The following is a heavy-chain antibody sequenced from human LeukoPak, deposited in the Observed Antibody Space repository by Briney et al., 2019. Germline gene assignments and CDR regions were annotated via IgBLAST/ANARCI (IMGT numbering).Heavy chain of an antibody. D-gene: IGHD2-2*01. CDR3: AREKGYCSSTSCYPTRWFDP. CDR2: IYHSGST. J-gene: IGHJ5*02. V-gene: IGHV4-4*02. Sequence: SGTLSLTCAVSGGSISSSNWWSWVRPPPGKGLEWIGEIYHSGSTNYNPSLKSRVTISVDNSKNQFSLKLSSVTAADTAVYYCAREKGYCSSTSCYPTRWFDPWGQGTLVTVSS. CDR1: GGSISSSNW.